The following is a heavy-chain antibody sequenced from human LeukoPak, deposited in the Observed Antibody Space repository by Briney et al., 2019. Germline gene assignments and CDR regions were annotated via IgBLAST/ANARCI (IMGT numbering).Heavy chain of an antibody. CDR1: GLTFSSSW. J-gene: IGHJ4*02. V-gene: IGHV3-74*01. CDR3: ARMGDMALDY. CDR2: INSDGCST. D-gene: IGHD5-24*01. Sequence: GGSVRLPCAASGLTFSSSWMHWVRQAPGKGLVWVSRINSDGCSTSYADFVKGRFTITRDNAKNTLYLQMNSLRAEDTAVYYCARMGDMALDYWGQGTLVTVSS.